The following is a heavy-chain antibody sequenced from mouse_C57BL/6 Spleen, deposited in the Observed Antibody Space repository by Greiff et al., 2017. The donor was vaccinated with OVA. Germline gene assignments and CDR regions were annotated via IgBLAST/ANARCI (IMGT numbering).Heavy chain of an antibody. V-gene: IGHV1-64*01. J-gene: IGHJ2*01. CDR2: IHPNSGST. CDR3: ARDEGWLPFDY. D-gene: IGHD2-3*01. Sequence: VQLQQPGAELVKPGASVKLSCKASGYTFTSYWMHWVKQRPGQGLEWIGMIHPNSGSTNYNEKFKSKATLTVDKSSSTAYMQLSSLTSEDAAVYYCARDEGWLPFDYWGQGTTLTVSS. CDR1: GYTFTSYW.